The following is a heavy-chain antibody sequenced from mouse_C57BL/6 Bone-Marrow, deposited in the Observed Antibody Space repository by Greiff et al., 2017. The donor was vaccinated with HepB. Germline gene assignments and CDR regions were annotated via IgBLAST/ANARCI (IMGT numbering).Heavy chain of an antibody. CDR1: GFSLTSYG. D-gene: IGHD2-4*01. CDR3: AKSYYDYDLFDY. Sequence: VKVVESGPGLVQPSQSLSITCTVSGFSLTSYGVHWVRQSPGKGLEWLGVIWRGGSTDYNADFMSRLSITKDNSKSQVFFKMNSLQADDTAIYYCAKSYYDYDLFDYWGQGTTLTVSS. J-gene: IGHJ2*01. V-gene: IGHV2-5*01. CDR2: IWRGGST.